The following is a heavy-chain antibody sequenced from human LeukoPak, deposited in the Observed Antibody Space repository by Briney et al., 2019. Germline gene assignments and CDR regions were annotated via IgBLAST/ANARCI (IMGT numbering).Heavy chain of an antibody. CDR2: ISTSDSTI. CDR1: GFIFSSYE. D-gene: IGHD3-22*01. Sequence: GGSLRLSCAASGFIFSSYEMHWVRQAPGKGLEWVSYISTSDSTIYYADSVKGRFTISRDNAKNSLYLQMNSLRAEDTAVYYCARGEIGYDSKPSFYYYYMDVWGKGTTVTISS. CDR3: ARGEIGYDSKPSFYYYYMDV. J-gene: IGHJ6*03. V-gene: IGHV3-48*03.